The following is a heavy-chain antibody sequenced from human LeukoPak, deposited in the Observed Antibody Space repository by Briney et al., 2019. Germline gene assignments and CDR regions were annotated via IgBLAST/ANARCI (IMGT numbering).Heavy chain of an antibody. CDR3: ARDRSGSYLFDY. CDR1: GGFLCIGGYY. Sequence: VSLTCTVSGGFLCIGGYYWPWIPKHPARGVERIGYIYYCEITYYNPSLKSRLTISVDPSKNQFSQKLASVTAADPEVYYCARDRSGSYLFDYWGQGTPVTVSS. CDR2: IYYCEIT. J-gene: IGHJ4*02. V-gene: IGHV4-31*03. D-gene: IGHD1-26*01.